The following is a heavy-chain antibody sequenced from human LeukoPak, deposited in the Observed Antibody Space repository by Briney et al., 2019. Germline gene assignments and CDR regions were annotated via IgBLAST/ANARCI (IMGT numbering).Heavy chain of an antibody. CDR2: IKQDGSQE. D-gene: IGHD2/OR15-2a*01. J-gene: IGHJ4*02. V-gene: IGHV3-7*01. CDR3: ARGQTTFEF. CDR1: EFTFSSYW. Sequence: GGSLRLSCAASEFTFSSYWMSWVRQAPGKGLEWVAHIKQDGSQEQYVGSVKGRFTISRDNAKNPLYLQMNGLRADDTAVYYCARGQTTFEFWGQGALVTVS.